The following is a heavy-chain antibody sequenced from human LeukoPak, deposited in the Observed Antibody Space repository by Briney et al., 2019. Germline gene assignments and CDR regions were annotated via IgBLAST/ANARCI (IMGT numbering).Heavy chain of an antibody. Sequence: PGGSLRLSCAVSGFTFSDHHMDWVRQAPGKGLEWIGRSKNKANAYSTVYAASVKGRFTFSRDDPKNSLYLQMDSLKDEDTAVYYCAKDYSVSNWCFDLWGRGTQVTVSS. V-gene: IGHV3-72*01. J-gene: IGHJ2*01. CDR3: AKDYSVSNWCFDL. D-gene: IGHD5/OR15-5a*01. CDR2: SKNKANAYST. CDR1: GFTFSDHH.